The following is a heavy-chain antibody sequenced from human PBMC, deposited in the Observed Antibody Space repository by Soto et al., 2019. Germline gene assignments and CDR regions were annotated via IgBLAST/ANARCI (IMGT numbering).Heavy chain of an antibody. CDR2: IYFSGST. Sequence: PSETLSLTCTVSGGSISSGDYYWSWIRQPPGKGLEWIGYIYFSGSTYYNPSLKSRVTISVDTSKNQFSLKLSSVTAADTAVYYCVRVGGSNYYYYGMDVWGQGTTVTVSS. J-gene: IGHJ6*02. CDR3: VRVGGSNYYYYGMDV. D-gene: IGHD2-15*01. CDR1: GGSISSGDYY. V-gene: IGHV4-30-4*01.